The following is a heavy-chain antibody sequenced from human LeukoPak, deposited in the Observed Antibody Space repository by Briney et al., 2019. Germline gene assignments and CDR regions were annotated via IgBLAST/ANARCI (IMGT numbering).Heavy chain of an antibody. CDR1: SDSISSNNYY. D-gene: IGHD3-16*01. CDR2: IYYSGNT. J-gene: IGHJ5*02. CDR3: ATLSIMITFGGVSAWFDP. V-gene: IGHV4-39*07. Sequence: SETLSLTCTVSSDSISSNNYYWGWIRQPPGKGLEWIGSIYYSGNTYYNPSLKSRVTISVDRSKNQFSLELSSVTAADTAVYYCATLSIMITFGGVSAWFDPWGQGTLVTVSS.